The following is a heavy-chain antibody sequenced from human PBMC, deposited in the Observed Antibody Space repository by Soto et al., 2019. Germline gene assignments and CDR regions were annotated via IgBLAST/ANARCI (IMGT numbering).Heavy chain of an antibody. J-gene: IGHJ4*02. D-gene: IGHD5-12*01. CDR1: GGSISSYY. Sequence: SETLSLTCTVSGGSISSYYWSWIRQPPGKGLEWIGYIYYSGSTNYNPSLKSRVTISVDTSKNQFSLKLSSVTAADTAVYYCARHSGYDIFDYWGQGTLVTVSS. V-gene: IGHV4-59*08. CDR2: IYYSGST. CDR3: ARHSGYDIFDY.